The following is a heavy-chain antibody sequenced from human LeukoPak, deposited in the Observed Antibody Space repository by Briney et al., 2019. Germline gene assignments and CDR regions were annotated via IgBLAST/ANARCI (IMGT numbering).Heavy chain of an antibody. V-gene: IGHV3-23*01. J-gene: IGHJ4*02. D-gene: IGHD2-8*01. CDR2: ISGSGGRT. Sequence: GGSLRLSCAASGFTFSSYAMSWVRQAPGKGLEWVSSISGSGGRTHYADSVKGRFTISRDNSKNTLYLQMNSLRAEDTAVYYCARPHSVTVNASTYGVIDYWGQGTLVTVSS. CDR1: GFTFSSYA. CDR3: ARPHSVTVNASTYGVIDY.